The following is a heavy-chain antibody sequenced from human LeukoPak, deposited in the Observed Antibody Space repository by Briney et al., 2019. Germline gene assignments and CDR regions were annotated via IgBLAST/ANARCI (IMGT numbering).Heavy chain of an antibody. CDR3: AKGDYGSGSYLALDY. CDR2: INQDGSEK. J-gene: IGHJ4*02. V-gene: IGHV3-7*01. CDR1: GITFSTNW. Sequence: PGGSLRLSCAASGITFSTNWMSWVRQAPGKGLECVATINQDGSEKYYVDSVKGRFTISRDNAENSLYLQMNSLRAEDTAVYYCAKGDYGSGSYLALDYWGQGTLVTVSS. D-gene: IGHD3-10*01.